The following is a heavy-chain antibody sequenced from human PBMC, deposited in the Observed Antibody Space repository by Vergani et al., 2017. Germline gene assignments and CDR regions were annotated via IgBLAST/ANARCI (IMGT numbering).Heavy chain of an antibody. J-gene: IGHJ4*02. CDR1: GFSFNTYG. CDR2: IGYDGRIK. Sequence: QVQLVETGGGVVQPGGSLRLYCATSGFSFNTYGAHWVRQAPGKGLEWVAFIGYDGRIKYNVDSVKGRFTISRDNAKNSLYLQMNSLRAEDTAVYYCARGGSFEAYWGQGTLVTVSS. CDR3: ARGGSFEAY. V-gene: IGHV3-30*02. D-gene: IGHD1-1*01.